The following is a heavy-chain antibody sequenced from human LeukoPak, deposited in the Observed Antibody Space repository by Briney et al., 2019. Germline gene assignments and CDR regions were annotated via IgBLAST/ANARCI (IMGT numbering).Heavy chain of an antibody. CDR3: ARGYSGYDWRADAFDI. CDR2: ISSSSSYI. CDR1: GFTFSSYS. D-gene: IGHD5-12*01. J-gene: IGHJ3*02. Sequence: GGSLRLSCAASGFTFSSYSMNWVRQAPGKGLEWVSSISSSSSYIYCAGSVKGRFTISRDNAKNSLYLQMNSLRAEDTAVYYCARGYSGYDWRADAFDIWGQGTMVTVSS. V-gene: IGHV3-21*01.